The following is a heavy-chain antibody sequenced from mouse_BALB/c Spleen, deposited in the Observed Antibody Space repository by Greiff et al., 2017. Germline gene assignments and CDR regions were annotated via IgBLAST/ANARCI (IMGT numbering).Heavy chain of an antibody. CDR2: ISSGGSYT. CDR3: ARHHFAY. Sequence: EVKLVESGGDLVKPGGSLKLSCAASGFTFSSYGLSWVRQTPDKRLEWVATISSGGSYTYYPDSVKGRFTISRDNAKNTLYLQMSSLKSEDTAMYYCARHHFAYWGQGTLVTVSA. CDR1: GFTFSSYG. V-gene: IGHV5-6*01. J-gene: IGHJ3*01.